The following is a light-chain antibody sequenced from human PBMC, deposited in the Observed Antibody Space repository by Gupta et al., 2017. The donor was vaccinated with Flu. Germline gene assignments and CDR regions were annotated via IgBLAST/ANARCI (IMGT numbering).Light chain of an antibody. CDR2: DIK. V-gene: IGLV1-51*01. CDR3: ATWDSSLRAVV. J-gene: IGLJ3*02. Sequence: HSVLTQPPSVSAAPGQRVTMSCSGSSSNIGNNDVTWYQHLPGTAPKLLIYDIKKRPSGIPDRFSGSKSGTSATLAITGLQTGDEAEYYCATWDSSLRAVVFGGGTKLTVL. CDR1: SSNIGNND.